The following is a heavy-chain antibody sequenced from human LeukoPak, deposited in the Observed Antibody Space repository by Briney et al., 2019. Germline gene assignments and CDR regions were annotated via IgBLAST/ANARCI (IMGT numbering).Heavy chain of an antibody. CDR2: ISNDGSKK. Sequence: GGSLRLSCAASGFTFSSYGMHWVRQAPGKGLDWVAVISNDGSKKYYADSVKGRFTISRDNSKNTLSLQVSSLRTEDTAVYYCAKARYSYAFEYSDPWAQGTLVTVSS. CDR1: GFTFSSYG. D-gene: IGHD5-18*01. J-gene: IGHJ5*02. CDR3: AKARYSYAFEYSDP. V-gene: IGHV3-30*18.